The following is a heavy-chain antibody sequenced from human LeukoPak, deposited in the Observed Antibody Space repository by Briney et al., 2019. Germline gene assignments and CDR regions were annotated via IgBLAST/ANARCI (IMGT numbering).Heavy chain of an antibody. CDR3: ARGTTPLAAAGTHSGLFDY. CDR1: GYTFTSYA. V-gene: IGHV7-4-1*02. D-gene: IGHD6-13*01. Sequence: ASVKVSCKTSGYTFTSYAMNWVRQAPGQGLEWMGWINTNTGTATYAQGFTGRFVFSLDTSVSTAYLQISSLKAEDTAVYYCARGTTPLAAAGTHSGLFDYWGQGTLVTVSS. J-gene: IGHJ4*02. CDR2: INTNTGTA.